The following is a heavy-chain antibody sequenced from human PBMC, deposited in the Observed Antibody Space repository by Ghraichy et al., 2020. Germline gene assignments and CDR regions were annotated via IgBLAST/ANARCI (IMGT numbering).Heavy chain of an antibody. V-gene: IGHV1-18*01. CDR3: ARVWDLVDTAMGFDY. Sequence: ASVKVSCKASGYTFTSYCISWVRQAPGQGLEWMGWISAYNGNTNYAQKHQGRVTMTTDTSTSTAYMELRSLRSDDTAVYYCARVWDLVDTAMGFDYWGQGNLVTVSS. D-gene: IGHD5-18*01. J-gene: IGHJ4*02. CDR1: GYTFTSYC. CDR2: ISAYNGNT.